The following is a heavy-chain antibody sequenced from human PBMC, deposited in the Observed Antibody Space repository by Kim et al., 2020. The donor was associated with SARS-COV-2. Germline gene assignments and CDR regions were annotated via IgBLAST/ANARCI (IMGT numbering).Heavy chain of an antibody. J-gene: IGHJ4*02. Sequence: GGSLRLSCAASGFTFSSYGMHWVRQAPGKGLEWVAVIWYDGSNKYYADSVKGRFTISGDNSNNTLYLQMNSLRAEDTAVYFCARDYDILTGYYFAYWGQGTLVTVSS. V-gene: IGHV3-33*01. CDR2: IWYDGSNK. CDR1: GFTFSSYG. CDR3: ARDYDILTGYYFAY. D-gene: IGHD3-9*01.